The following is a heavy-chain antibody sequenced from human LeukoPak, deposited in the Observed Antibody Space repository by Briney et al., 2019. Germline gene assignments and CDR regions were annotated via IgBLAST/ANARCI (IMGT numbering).Heavy chain of an antibody. V-gene: IGHV4-31*03. CDR1: GGSISSGGYY. J-gene: IGHJ5*02. CDR2: IYYSGST. D-gene: IGHD2-15*01. CDR3: ARGLGYCSGGSCYVSWFDP. Sequence: SETLSLTCTVSGGSISSGGYYWSWIRQHPGKGLEWIGYIYYSGSTYYNPSLKSRVTISVDTSKNQFSLKLSSVTAADTAVYYGARGLGYCSGGSCYVSWFDPWGQGTLVTVSS.